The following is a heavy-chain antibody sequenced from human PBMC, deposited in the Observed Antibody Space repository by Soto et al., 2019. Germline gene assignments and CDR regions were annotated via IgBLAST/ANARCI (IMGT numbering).Heavy chain of an antibody. Sequence: GGSLRLSCAASGFTFSSYSMNWVRQAPGKGLEWVSSISSSSSYIYYADSVKGRFTISRDNAKNSLYLQMNSLRAEDTAVYYCARDSRPNYDGYYFDYWGQGTLVTVSS. CDR1: GFTFSSYS. V-gene: IGHV3-21*01. D-gene: IGHD4-4*01. CDR3: ARDSRPNYDGYYFDY. CDR2: ISSSSSYI. J-gene: IGHJ4*02.